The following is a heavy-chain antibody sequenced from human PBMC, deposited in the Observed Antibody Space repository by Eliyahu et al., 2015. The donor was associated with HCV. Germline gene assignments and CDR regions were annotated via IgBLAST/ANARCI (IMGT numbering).Heavy chain of an antibody. Sequence: QVQLQESGPGLVKPSETLSLTCTVSGDSISSYYWSWIRQXAGKGLEWIGRIYTSGSTNYNPSLKSRITMSVDTSKNQFSLKLNSVTAADTAIYYCARGPYYYDSTGYIGGFDYWGLGTLVTVSS. CDR3: ARGPYYYDSTGYIGGFDY. V-gene: IGHV4-4*07. D-gene: IGHD3-22*01. J-gene: IGHJ4*02. CDR2: IYTSGST. CDR1: GDSISSYY.